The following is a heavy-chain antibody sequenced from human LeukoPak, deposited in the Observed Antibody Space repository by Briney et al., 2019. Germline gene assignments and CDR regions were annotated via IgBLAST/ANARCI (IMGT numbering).Heavy chain of an antibody. D-gene: IGHD5-24*01. Sequence: GGSLRLSCAASGFTFSSYAMSWVRQAPGKGLEWVSAISGSSGSTYYADSVKGRFTISRDNSKNTLYLQMNSLRAEDTAVYYCAKDEGPKMATIKDYWGQGTLVTVSS. CDR3: AKDEGPKMATIKDY. CDR2: ISGSSGST. J-gene: IGHJ4*02. CDR1: GFTFSSYA. V-gene: IGHV3-23*01.